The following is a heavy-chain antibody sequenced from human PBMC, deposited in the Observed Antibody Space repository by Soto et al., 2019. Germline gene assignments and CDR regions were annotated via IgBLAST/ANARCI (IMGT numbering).Heavy chain of an antibody. CDR3: ARESCVSTSCYNKVDY. CDR1: GYSISSGYY. CDR2: VYDTGST. J-gene: IGHJ4*02. D-gene: IGHD2-2*02. Sequence: SETLSLTCAVSGYSISSGYYWGWIRQPPGKGLEWIGSVYDTGSTYYNPSLKSRVTISLDTSKNQFSLRLSSVTAADTAVYYCARESCVSTSCYNKVDYWGQGTLVTVSS. V-gene: IGHV4-38-2*02.